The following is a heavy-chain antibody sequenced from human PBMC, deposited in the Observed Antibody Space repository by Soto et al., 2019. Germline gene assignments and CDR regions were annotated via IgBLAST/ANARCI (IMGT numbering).Heavy chain of an antibody. Sequence: GGSLRLSCADSGFTFSSYAMSWVRQTPGKGLERVSAISGSGGSTYYADSVKGRFTISRDNSKNTLYLQMNSLRVDDTAVYYCAKDRAGTTAFDYWGQGTLVTVSS. D-gene: IGHD1-1*01. CDR2: ISGSGGST. CDR1: GFTFSSYA. CDR3: AKDRAGTTAFDY. J-gene: IGHJ4*02. V-gene: IGHV3-23*01.